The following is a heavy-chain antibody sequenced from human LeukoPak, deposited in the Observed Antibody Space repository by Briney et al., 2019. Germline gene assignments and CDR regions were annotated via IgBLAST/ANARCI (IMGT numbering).Heavy chain of an antibody. J-gene: IGHJ5*02. V-gene: IGHV4-30-4*01. D-gene: IGHD3-3*01. CDR3: ARGRGQWRPGVRFRWFDP. CDR2: INHSGST. Sequence: SQTLSLTCTVSGGSISSGDYYWSWIRQPPGKGPEWIGEINHSGSTNYNPSLKSRVTISVDTSKNQFSLKLSSVTAADTAVYYCARGRGQWRPGVRFRWFDPWGQGTLVTVSS. CDR1: GGSISSGDYY.